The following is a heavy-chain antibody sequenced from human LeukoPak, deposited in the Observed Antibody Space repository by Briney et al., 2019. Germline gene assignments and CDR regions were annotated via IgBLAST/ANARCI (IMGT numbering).Heavy chain of an antibody. CDR2: ISYDGSNK. J-gene: IGHJ4*02. CDR3: AGMVRGVINAFDY. CDR1: GFTFSSYA. Sequence: PGGSLRLSCAASGFTFSSYAMHWVRQAPGKGLEWVAVISYDGSNKYYADSVKGRFTISRDNSKNTLYLQMNSLRAEDTAVYYCAGMVRGVINAFDYWGQGTLVTVSS. D-gene: IGHD3-10*01. V-gene: IGHV3-30-3*01.